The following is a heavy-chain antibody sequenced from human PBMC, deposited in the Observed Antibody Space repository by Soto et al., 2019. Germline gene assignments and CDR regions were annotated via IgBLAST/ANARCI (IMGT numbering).Heavy chain of an antibody. V-gene: IGHV1-46*01. CDR2: IDPSGGKT. CDR1: GCSFTRDQ. CDR3: GRVIRSLLSITALDT. D-gene: IGHD3-10*01. Sequence: VKVSCKASGCSFTRDQIHWVRQAPGQGLEWMGMIDPSGGKTNYAQKFQGRVTMTRDTSTSTVYMALSSLRSEDTAIYFCGRVIRSLLSITALDTWGQGTLVTVSS. J-gene: IGHJ5*02.